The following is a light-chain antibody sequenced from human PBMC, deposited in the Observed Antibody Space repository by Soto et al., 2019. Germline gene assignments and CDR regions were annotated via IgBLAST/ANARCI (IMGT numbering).Light chain of an antibody. CDR1: SSDVGSYNF. Sequence: QSVLTQPPSASGSPGQSVTISCTGTSSDVGSYNFVSWYQHHPGKAPKLILYDVIKRPSGVPDRFSGSKSGNAASLTVSGLHAEDEADYYCSSYGGSNSFILFGGGTKVTVL. CDR2: DVI. J-gene: IGLJ2*01. V-gene: IGLV2-8*01. CDR3: SSYGGSNSFIL.